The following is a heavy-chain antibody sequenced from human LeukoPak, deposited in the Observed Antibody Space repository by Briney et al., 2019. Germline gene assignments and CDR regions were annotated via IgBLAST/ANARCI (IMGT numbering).Heavy chain of an antibody. CDR1: GFTFSSYA. D-gene: IGHD3-22*01. V-gene: IGHV3-30-3*01. J-gene: IGHJ4*02. CDR3: ARDGGAITMIVVVITGYPDY. CDR2: ISYDGSNK. Sequence: GRSLRLSCAASGFTFSSYAMHWVRQAPGKGLEWVAVISYDGSNKYYADSVKGRFTISRDNSKNTLYLQMNSLRAEDTAVYYCARDGGAITMIVVVITGYPDYWGPGTLVTVSS.